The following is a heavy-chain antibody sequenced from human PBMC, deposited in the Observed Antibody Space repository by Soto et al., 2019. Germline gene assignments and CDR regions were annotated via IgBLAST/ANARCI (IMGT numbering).Heavy chain of an antibody. D-gene: IGHD6-13*01. CDR2: ISDSGGST. CDR3: AKVFSSSWFPLGFDY. V-gene: IGHV3-23*01. J-gene: IGHJ4*02. Sequence: GSLRLSCAASGFTFSSYAMSWVRQAPGKGLEWVSAISDSGGSTYYADSVKGRFTISRDNSKNTLYLQMNSLRAEDTAVYYCAKVFSSSWFPLGFDYWGQGTLVTVSS. CDR1: GFTFSSYA.